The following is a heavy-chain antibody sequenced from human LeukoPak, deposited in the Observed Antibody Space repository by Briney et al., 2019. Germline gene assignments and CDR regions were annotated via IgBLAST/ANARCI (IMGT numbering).Heavy chain of an antibody. J-gene: IGHJ4*02. CDR1: GFTFSNYN. Sequence: GGSLRLSCAASGFTFSNYNMNWVRQAPGKGLEWVSSISSSSSYIYYADSVKGRFTISRDNAKNSLYLQMNSLRAEDTAVYYCARDAVAAGTDYWGQGTLVTVSS. CDR2: ISSSSSYI. V-gene: IGHV3-21*01. D-gene: IGHD6-13*01. CDR3: ARDAVAAGTDY.